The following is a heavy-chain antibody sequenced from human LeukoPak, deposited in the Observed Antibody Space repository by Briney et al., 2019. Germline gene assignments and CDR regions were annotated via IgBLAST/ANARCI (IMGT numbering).Heavy chain of an antibody. Sequence: GGSLRLSCAASGFTFSSYWMSWVRQAPGKGLEWVANIKQDGSEKYYVDSVKGRFTISRDNAKNSLYLQMNSLRAEDTAVYYCARVGYCSSTSCYIPPDYWGREPWSPSPQ. CDR2: IKQDGSEK. CDR3: ARVGYCSSTSCYIPPDY. V-gene: IGHV3-7*01. J-gene: IGHJ4*02. CDR1: GFTFSSYW. D-gene: IGHD2-2*01.